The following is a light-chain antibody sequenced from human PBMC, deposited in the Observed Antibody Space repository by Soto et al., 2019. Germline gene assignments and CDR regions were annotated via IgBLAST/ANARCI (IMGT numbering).Light chain of an antibody. Sequence: QSALTQPPSASGTPGQSVTIPCTGTSSDVGDYNYVSWYQQHPGKAPKLMIYAVSRRPSGVPDRFSGSKSGNTASLTVSGLQAEDEADYYCSSNAGSNNLVFGGGTKLTVL. CDR2: AVS. J-gene: IGLJ2*01. CDR1: SSDVGDYNY. CDR3: SSNAGSNNLV. V-gene: IGLV2-8*01.